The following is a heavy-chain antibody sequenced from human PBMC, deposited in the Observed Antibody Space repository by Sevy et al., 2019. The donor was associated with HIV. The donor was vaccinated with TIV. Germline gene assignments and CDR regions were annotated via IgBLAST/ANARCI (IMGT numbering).Heavy chain of an antibody. V-gene: IGHV3-30*03. CDR3: ARGGITIFDTDH. CDR1: GFTFNIYG. Sequence: GGSLSLSCAASGFTFNIYGMHWVRQAPGKGLEWVASTSYDGKKIYYADSVKGRFTVSRDNSKNRLYLQMNSLRPEDTAVFYCARGGITIFDTDHWGQGTLVTVSS. D-gene: IGHD3-3*01. J-gene: IGHJ4*02. CDR2: TSYDGKKI.